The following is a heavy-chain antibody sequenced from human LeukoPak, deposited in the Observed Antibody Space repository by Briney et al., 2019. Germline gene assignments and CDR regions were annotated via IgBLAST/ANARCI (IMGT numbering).Heavy chain of an antibody. J-gene: IGHJ5*02. CDR2: IIPSGGNT. CDR1: GFTFSNHA. CDR3: AKNVVVVADTSNWFDP. V-gene: IGHV3-23*01. Sequence: GSLRLSCAASGFTFSNHAMSWVRQAPGKGLEWVSSIIPSGGNTYYADSVKGRFTISRDNSKNTLYLQMHSLRAEDTAVYYCAKNVVVVADTSNWFDPWGQGTLVTVSS. D-gene: IGHD2-15*01.